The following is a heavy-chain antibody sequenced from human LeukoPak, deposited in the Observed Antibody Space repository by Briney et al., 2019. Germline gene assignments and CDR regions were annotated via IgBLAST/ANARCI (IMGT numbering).Heavy chain of an antibody. V-gene: IGHV1-8*03. D-gene: IGHD6-13*01. CDR1: GYTFTSYD. CDR3: ARGPLAAAGRAQYYYCYYMDV. J-gene: IGHJ6*03. Sequence: ASVKVSCKASGYTFTSYDINWVRQATGQGLEWMGWMNPNSGNTGYAQKFQGRVTITRNTSISTAYMELSSLRSEDTAVYYCARGPLAAAGRAQYYYCYYMDVWGKGTTVTVSS. CDR2: MNPNSGNT.